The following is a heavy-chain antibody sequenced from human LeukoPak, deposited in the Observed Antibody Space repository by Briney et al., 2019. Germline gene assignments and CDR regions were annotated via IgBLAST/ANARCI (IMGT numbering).Heavy chain of an antibody. V-gene: IGHV3-30-3*01. J-gene: IGHJ5*02. Sequence: GRSLRLSCAASGFTFSSYAMHWVRQAPGKGLEWVAVISYDGSNKYYADSVKGRFTISRDNSKNTLYLQMNSLRAEDTAVYYCARQPSDTTGWFDPWGQGTLVTVSS. D-gene: IGHD2-8*02. CDR2: ISYDGSNK. CDR3: ARQPSDTTGWFDP. CDR1: GFTFSSYA.